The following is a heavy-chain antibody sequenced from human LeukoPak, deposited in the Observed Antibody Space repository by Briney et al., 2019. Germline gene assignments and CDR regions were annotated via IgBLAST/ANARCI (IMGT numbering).Heavy chain of an antibody. CDR1: GFTFSSHD. Sequence: GGSLRPSCAASGFTFSSHDRHWFRQAPGKGLEWVSSTTSKNEIHNADSVKGRFTISRDNAKNSLYLQMNSLRAEDTAVYYCVRARLTDGGSDYWGQGTLVTASS. CDR2: TTSKNEI. V-gene: IGHV3-21*06. CDR3: VRARLTDGGSDY. D-gene: IGHD2-15*01. J-gene: IGHJ4*02.